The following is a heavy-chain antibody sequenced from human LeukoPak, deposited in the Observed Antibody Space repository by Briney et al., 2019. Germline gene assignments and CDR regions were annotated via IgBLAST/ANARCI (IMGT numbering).Heavy chain of an antibody. CDR2: ISNSGRAI. Sequence: GGSLRLSCAASGFTFSNYDMIWVRQPPGKGLEWVSSISNSGRAIYYIDSVRGRFSISRDNAKNSLYLQMNSLRAEDTAVYYCAMKGGLGSYYAAFDYWGQGTLVTVSS. J-gene: IGHJ4*02. CDR1: GFTFSNYD. D-gene: IGHD3-10*01. V-gene: IGHV3-48*03. CDR3: AMKGGLGSYYAAFDY.